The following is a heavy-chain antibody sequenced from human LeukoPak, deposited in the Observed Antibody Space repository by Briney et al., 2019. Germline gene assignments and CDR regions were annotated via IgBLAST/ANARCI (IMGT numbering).Heavy chain of an antibody. V-gene: IGHV3-30*04. CDR3: ARVRTHFDY. J-gene: IGHJ4*02. Sequence: PGGSLRLSCAASGFTFSSYAMHWVRQAPGKGLEWVAVISYDGSNKYYADSVKGRFTISRDNSKNTLYLQMNSLRAEDTAVYYCARVRTHFDYWGQGTLVTVSS. D-gene: IGHD1-14*01. CDR1: GFTFSSYA. CDR2: ISYDGSNK.